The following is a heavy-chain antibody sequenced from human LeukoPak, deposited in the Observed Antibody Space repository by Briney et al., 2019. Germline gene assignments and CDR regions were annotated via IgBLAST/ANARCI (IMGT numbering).Heavy chain of an antibody. V-gene: IGHV3-74*01. CDR2: IKSDGST. CDR3: ARAPAEIGGYYPEYFRH. J-gene: IGHJ1*01. Sequence: GGSLRLSCAASGFTFSGYWMHWVRQAPGKGLVWVSRIKSDGSTNYADSVKGRFTISRDNAKNTVSLQMNSLRAEDTGVYYCARAPAEIGGYYPEYFRHWGQGTLVTVSS. CDR1: GFTFSGYW. D-gene: IGHD3-22*01.